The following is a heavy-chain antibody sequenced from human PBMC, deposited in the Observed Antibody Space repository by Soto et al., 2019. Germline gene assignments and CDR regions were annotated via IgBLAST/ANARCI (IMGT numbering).Heavy chain of an antibody. CDR1: GYTFTSYY. Sequence: ASVKVSCKASGYTFTSYYMHWVRQAPGQGLEWMGIINPSGGSTSYAQKFQGRVTMTRDTSTSTVYMELSSLRSEDTAVYYCARAYPYDILTGPPHYYFDYWGQGTLVTVSS. CDR3: ARAYPYDILTGPPHYYFDY. V-gene: IGHV1-46*03. J-gene: IGHJ4*02. D-gene: IGHD3-9*01. CDR2: INPSGGST.